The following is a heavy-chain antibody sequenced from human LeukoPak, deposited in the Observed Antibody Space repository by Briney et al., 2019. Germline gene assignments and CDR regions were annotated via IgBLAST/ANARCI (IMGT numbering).Heavy chain of an antibody. V-gene: IGHV4-39*07. CDR1: GGSISSSSYY. CDR3: ARDRIAVAQLGPSLGFDP. J-gene: IGHJ5*02. D-gene: IGHD6-19*01. Sequence: SETLSLTCTVSGGSISSSSYYWGWIRQPPGKGLEWIGSIYYSGSTYYNPSLKSRVTISVDTSKNQFSLKLSSVTAADTAVYYCARDRIAVAQLGPSLGFDPWGQGTLVTVSS. CDR2: IYYSGST.